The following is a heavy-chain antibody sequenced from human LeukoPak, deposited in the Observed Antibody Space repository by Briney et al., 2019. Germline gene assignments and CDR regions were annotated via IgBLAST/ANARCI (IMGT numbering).Heavy chain of an antibody. CDR3: AREARVGAHFDY. V-gene: IGHV4-61*01. CDR1: GGSVSSGSYY. J-gene: IGHJ4*02. D-gene: IGHD1-26*01. CDR2: IYYSGST. Sequence: IPSETLSLTCTVSGGSVSSGSYYWSWIRQPPGKGLEWIGYIYYSGSTNYNPSLKSRVTISVDTSKNQFSLKLSSVTAADTAVYYCAREARVGAHFDYWGQGTLVTVSS.